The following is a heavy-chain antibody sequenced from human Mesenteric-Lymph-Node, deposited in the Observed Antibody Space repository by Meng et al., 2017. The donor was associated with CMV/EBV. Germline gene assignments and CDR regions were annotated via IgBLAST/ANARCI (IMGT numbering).Heavy chain of an antibody. V-gene: IGHV3-73*01. CDR3: ARDIRADY. CDR1: GFTFSGSA. D-gene: IGHD2-15*01. CDR2: IRSKANSYAT. Sequence: GESLKISCAASGFTFSGSAMHWVRQASGKGLEWVGRIRSKANSYATAYAASVKGRFTISRDNAKNSLYLQMNSLRAEDTAVYYCARDIRADYWGQGTLVTVSS. J-gene: IGHJ4*02.